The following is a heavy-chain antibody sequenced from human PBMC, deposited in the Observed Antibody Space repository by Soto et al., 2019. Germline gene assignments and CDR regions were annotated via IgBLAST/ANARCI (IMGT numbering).Heavy chain of an antibody. V-gene: IGHV1-3*01. Sequence: ASVKVSCKASGYTFTSYAMHWVRQAPGQRLEWMGWINAGNGNTKYSQKFQGRVTITRDTSASTAYMELSSLRSEDTAVYYCARIYDSSGYSVDYWGQGTLVTVSS. D-gene: IGHD3-22*01. CDR3: ARIYDSSGYSVDY. CDR2: INAGNGNT. J-gene: IGHJ4*02. CDR1: GYTFTSYA.